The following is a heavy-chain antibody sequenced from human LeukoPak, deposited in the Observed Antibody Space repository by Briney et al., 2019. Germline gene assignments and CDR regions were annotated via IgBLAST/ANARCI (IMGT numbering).Heavy chain of an antibody. J-gene: IGHJ2*01. D-gene: IGHD5-18*01. CDR3: ARDQSDGYSFGNWYFDL. CDR1: GYTFTSYD. V-gene: IGHV1-8*01. CDR2: MNPYSGDT. Sequence: ASVRVSCKASGYTFTSYDINWVRQATGQGLEWMGWMNPYSGDTGYGQKFQGRVTMTRNTSISTAYMELSSLRSDDTAVYYCARDQSDGYSFGNWYFDLWGRGTLVTVSS.